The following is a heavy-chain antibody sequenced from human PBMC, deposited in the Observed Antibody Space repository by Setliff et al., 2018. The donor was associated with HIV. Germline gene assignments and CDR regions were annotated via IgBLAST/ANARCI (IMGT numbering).Heavy chain of an antibody. CDR1: GYSSSSGYF. CDR3: ARDRYSYGRSYFDY. J-gene: IGHJ4*02. D-gene: IGHD5-18*01. V-gene: IGHV4-38-2*02. CDR2: IYHSGRA. Sequence: PSETLSLTCAVSGYSSSSGYFWGWIRQPPGKGLEWIGSIYHSGRAYYNPSLKSRVTISIQTSKNQFSLKLTSVTAADTAVYYCARDRYSYGRSYFDYWGQGTLVTVSS.